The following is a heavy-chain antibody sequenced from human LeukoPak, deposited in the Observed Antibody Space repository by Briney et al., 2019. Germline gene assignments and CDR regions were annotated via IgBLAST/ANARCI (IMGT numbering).Heavy chain of an antibody. J-gene: IGHJ3*01. CDR1: GFTFSENW. D-gene: IGHD6-13*01. CDR3: AREEHRLAEAGTSAFDL. Sequence: GGSLRLSCVASGFTFSENWMHWVRQAPGKGLAWVSHINRDGGLTNYADSVKGRFTISRDNARNTVYLQMRSLRVEDTDIYFCAREEHRLAEAGTSAFDLGGQGTLVTVSP. CDR2: INRDGGLT. V-gene: IGHV3-74*01.